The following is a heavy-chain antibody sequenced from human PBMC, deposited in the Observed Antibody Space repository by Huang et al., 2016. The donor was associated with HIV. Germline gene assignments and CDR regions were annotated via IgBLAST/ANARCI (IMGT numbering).Heavy chain of an antibody. CDR1: GYSFSSYW. V-gene: IGHV5-51*01. D-gene: IGHD6-6*01. CDR3: ARRFSSSSGYFDY. CDR2: IFRDDSDT. J-gene: IGHJ4*02. Sequence: VQLVQSGAEVKKPGESLKISCKGSGYSFSSYWIAWVRQMPGKGLEGMGIIFRDDSDTTYRPSCEGQVTISADKSIGTAYLQWSSLKASDTAMYYCARRFSSSSGYFDYWGQGSLVTVSS.